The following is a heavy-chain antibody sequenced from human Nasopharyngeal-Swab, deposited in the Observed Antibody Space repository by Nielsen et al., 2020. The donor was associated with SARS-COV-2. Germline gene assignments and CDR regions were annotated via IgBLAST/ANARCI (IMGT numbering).Heavy chain of an antibody. CDR2: ISSSGSTI. CDR1: GCTLSSYE. CDR3: AREGENDSSGYFSDAFDI. J-gene: IGHJ3*02. V-gene: IGHV3-48*03. D-gene: IGHD3-22*01. Sequence: GGSLRLSCAANGCTLSSYEMNWVRKAPGKGLEWVSYISSSGSTIYYADSVKGRFTISRDNAKNSLYLQMNSLRAEDTAVYHCAREGENDSSGYFSDAFDIWGQGTMVTVSS.